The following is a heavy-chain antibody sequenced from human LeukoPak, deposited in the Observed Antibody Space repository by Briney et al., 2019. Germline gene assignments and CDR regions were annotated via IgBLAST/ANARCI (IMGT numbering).Heavy chain of an antibody. J-gene: IGHJ5*02. Sequence: ASETLSLTCAVSGGSISSGGYSWSWIRQPPGKGLEWIGYIYHSGSTYYNPSLKSRVTISVDRSKNQFSLKLSSVTAADTAVCYCARSLNYYGSGSNWFDPWGQGTLVTVSS. CDR3: ARSLNYYGSGSNWFDP. CDR1: GGSISSGGYS. CDR2: IYHSGST. D-gene: IGHD3-10*01. V-gene: IGHV4-30-2*01.